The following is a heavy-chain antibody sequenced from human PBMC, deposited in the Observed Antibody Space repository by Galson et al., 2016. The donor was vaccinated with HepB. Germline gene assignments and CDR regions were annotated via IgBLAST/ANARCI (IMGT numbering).Heavy chain of an antibody. CDR3: VRETNKPTVLVEGDS. CDR2: IYSCGST. D-gene: IGHD2-8*02. J-gene: IGHJ5*02. CDR1: GFTVSSNY. Sequence: SLRLSCAASGFTVSSNYMSWVRQAPGKGLEWVSVIYSCGSTYYADSVKGRFTISRDNSKNTLYLQMNSLRAEDTAVCYCVRETNKPTVLVEGDSWGQGTLVTVSS. V-gene: IGHV3-66*03.